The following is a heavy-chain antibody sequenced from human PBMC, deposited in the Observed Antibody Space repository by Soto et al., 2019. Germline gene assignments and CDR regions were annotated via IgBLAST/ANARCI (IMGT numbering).Heavy chain of an antibody. CDR1: GYNFNIYG. V-gene: IGHV1-18*01. CDR2: ISAYDGKT. J-gene: IGHJ5*02. D-gene: IGHD3-3*01. CDR3: EREPNDYWTSYWFDP. Sequence: ASVKVSCKASGYNFNIYGINWVRQAPGQGLELMGWISAYDGKTTYAEKFQGRVTMTTDASTSTDYMELTRLRSDDTVVYYCEREPNDYWTSYWFDPWGQGTLVTVSS.